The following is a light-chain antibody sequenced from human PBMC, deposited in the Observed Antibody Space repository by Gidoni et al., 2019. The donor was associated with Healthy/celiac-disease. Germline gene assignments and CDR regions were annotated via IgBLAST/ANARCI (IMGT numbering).Light chain of an antibody. CDR1: SSDVGSYNR. Sequence: QSALTQPGSVSGSPGQSLTISCTGTSSDVGSYNRVSWYQQHPGKAPKLMIYEGSKRPSGVSNRFSGSKSGNTASLTISVLQAEDESDYYCCSYAGSSTLWVFGGGTKLTVL. CDR3: CSYAGSSTLWV. J-gene: IGLJ3*02. CDR2: EGS. V-gene: IGLV2-23*01.